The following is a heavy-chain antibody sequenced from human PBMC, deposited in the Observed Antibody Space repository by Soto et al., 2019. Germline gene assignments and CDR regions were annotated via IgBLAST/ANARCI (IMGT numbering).Heavy chain of an antibody. Sequence: SETLSLTCTVSGGSVTNSSYYWGWIRQSPGKGLEWIGSVYYRGRSYSKSSVKSRVTISVDTSKNQFSLNLNSVTASDTAVYFCVRQRNTVITQAYFDYCGQGAMVTV. CDR2: VYYRGRS. J-gene: IGHJ4*02. CDR1: GGSVTNSSYY. CDR3: VRQRNTVITQAYFDY. D-gene: IGHD1-20*01. V-gene: IGHV4-39*01.